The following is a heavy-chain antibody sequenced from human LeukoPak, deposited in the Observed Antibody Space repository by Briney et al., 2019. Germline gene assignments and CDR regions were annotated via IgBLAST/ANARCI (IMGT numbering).Heavy chain of an antibody. CDR2: IYHSGST. D-gene: IGHD4-11*01. V-gene: IGHV4-30-2*01. J-gene: IGHJ4*02. CDR1: GGSISSGGYY. CDR3: ARGPPYSNYDY. Sequence: SETLSLTCTVSGGSISSGGYYWSWIRQPPGKGREWIGYIYHSGSTYYNPSLKSRVTISVDRSKNQFSLKLSSVTAADTAVYYCARGPPYSNYDYWGQGTLVTVSS.